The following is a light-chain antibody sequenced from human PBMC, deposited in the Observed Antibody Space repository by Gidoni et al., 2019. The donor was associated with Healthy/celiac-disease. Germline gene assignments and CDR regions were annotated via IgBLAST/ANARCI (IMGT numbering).Light chain of an antibody. Sequence: DIQMTQSPSSLSASVGDRVTITCRASQSISSHLNWYQQKPGKAPKPLIYAASSLQSGVPSRFSGSGAGTNFTLTISSLQPEDFATYYCQQSYNTPPFTFXPXTKVEIK. CDR3: QQSYNTPPFT. CDR1: QSISSH. V-gene: IGKV1-39*01. J-gene: IGKJ3*01. CDR2: AAS.